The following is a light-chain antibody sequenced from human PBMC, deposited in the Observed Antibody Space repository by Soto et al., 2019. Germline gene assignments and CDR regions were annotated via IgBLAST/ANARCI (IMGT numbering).Light chain of an antibody. J-gene: IGKJ3*01. CDR3: QHYSNWPPT. V-gene: IGKV3-15*01. Sequence: EVVMTQSPATLSVSPGERVTLSCRASESVNRNLDWYHQKPGQGPSLLIYYASTRATGVPDRFTGSGSGTEFTLTIISRQSEDFGVYHCQHYSNWPPTFGPGTKVEIK. CDR1: ESVNRN. CDR2: YAS.